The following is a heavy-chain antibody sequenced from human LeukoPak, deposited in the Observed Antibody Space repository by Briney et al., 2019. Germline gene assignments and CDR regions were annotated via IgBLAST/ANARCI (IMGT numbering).Heavy chain of an antibody. D-gene: IGHD3-9*01. V-gene: IGHV3-21*04. CDR3: ASSKVCDDILTGYCGHNWFDP. J-gene: IGHJ5*02. CDR2: ISSSSSYI. CDR1: GFTFSSYS. Sequence: SGGSLRLSCAASGFTFSSYSMNWVRQAPGKGLEWVSSISSSSSYIYYADSVKGRFTISRDNAKNSLYLQMNSLRAEDTAVYYCASSKVCDDILTGYCGHNWFDPWGQGTLVTVSS.